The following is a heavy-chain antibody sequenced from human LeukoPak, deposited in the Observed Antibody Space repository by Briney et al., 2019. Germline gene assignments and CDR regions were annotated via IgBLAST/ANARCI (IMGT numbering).Heavy chain of an antibody. J-gene: IGHJ4*02. D-gene: IGHD2-15*01. CDR3: ARAPSDIVVVVGYYFDY. CDR2: IYYSGST. Sequence: PSETLSLTCTVSGGSISSYYWSWIRQPPGKGLEWIGYIYYSGSTNYNPSLKSRVTISVDTSKNQFSLKLSSVTAADTAVYYCARAPSDIVVVVGYYFDYWGQGTLVTVSS. CDR1: GGSISSYY. V-gene: IGHV4-59*08.